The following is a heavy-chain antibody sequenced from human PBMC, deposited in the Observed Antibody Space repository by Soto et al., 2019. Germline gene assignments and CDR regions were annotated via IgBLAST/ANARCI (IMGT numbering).Heavy chain of an antibody. CDR3: AKDLAYGDYYSWYFDL. J-gene: IGHJ2*01. V-gene: IGHV3-23*01. D-gene: IGHD4-17*01. Sequence: EVQLLESGGGLVQPGGSLRLSCAASGFTFSSYAMSWVRQAPGKGLEWVSAISGSGGSTYYADSVKGRFTISRDNSKNTLYLQMNSLRAEDTAVYYCAKDLAYGDYYSWYFDLWGRGTLVTVSS. CDR1: GFTFSSYA. CDR2: ISGSGGST.